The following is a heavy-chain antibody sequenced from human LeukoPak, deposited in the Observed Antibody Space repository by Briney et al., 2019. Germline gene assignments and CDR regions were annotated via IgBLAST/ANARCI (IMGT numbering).Heavy chain of an antibody. Sequence: SVKVSCTASGGTFSSYAISWVRQAPGKGLEWMGRIITIFGIANYAQKFQGRVTITADKSTSTAYMELSSLRSEDTAVYYCARDGLRSFKWCDPWGQGTLVTVSS. V-gene: IGHV1-69*04. CDR1: GGTFSSYA. D-gene: IGHD4-17*01. CDR3: ARDGLRSFKWCDP. CDR2: IITIFGIA. J-gene: IGHJ5*02.